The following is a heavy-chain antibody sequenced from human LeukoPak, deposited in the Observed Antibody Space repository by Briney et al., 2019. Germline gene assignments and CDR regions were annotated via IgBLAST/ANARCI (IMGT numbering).Heavy chain of an antibody. D-gene: IGHD6-13*01. Sequence: GASVKVSCKASGGTFSSYAISWVRQAPGQGLEWMGGIIPIFGTANYAQKFQGRVTITTDESTSTAYMELSSLRSEDTAVYYCARGPVGGSSWYTTFDYWGQGTLVTVSS. CDR1: GGTFSSYA. V-gene: IGHV1-69*05. CDR3: ARGPVGGSSWYTTFDY. CDR2: IIPIFGTA. J-gene: IGHJ4*02.